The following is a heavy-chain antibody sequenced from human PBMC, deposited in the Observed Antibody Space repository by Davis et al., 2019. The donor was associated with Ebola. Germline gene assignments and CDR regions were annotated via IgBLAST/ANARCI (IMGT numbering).Heavy chain of an antibody. CDR3: AIARNYYGSQPIDY. CDR2: ISSDGTNK. J-gene: IGHJ4*02. Sequence: PGGSLRLSCAASGFTFTTYAMHWVRQAPGKGLEWVAVISSDGTNKYYADSVKGRFTISRDNSKKTLYLQMNSLRAEDTAVYYCAIARNYYGSQPIDYWGQGILVTVSS. V-gene: IGHV3-30-3*01. D-gene: IGHD3-10*01. CDR1: GFTFTTYA.